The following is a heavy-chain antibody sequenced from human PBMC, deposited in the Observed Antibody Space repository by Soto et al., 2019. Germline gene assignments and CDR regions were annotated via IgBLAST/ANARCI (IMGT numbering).Heavy chain of an antibody. Sequence: QVQLVQSGAEVKKPGSSVKVSCKASGGTFSSYAISWVRQAPGQGLEWMGGIIPIFGTANYAQKFQGRVTITADESTSTAYMELSSLRSDDTAVYYCATPPMATITYFYGMDVWGQGTTVTVSS. D-gene: IGHD5-12*01. CDR3: ATPPMATITYFYGMDV. J-gene: IGHJ6*02. V-gene: IGHV1-69*12. CDR2: IIPIFGTA. CDR1: GGTFSSYA.